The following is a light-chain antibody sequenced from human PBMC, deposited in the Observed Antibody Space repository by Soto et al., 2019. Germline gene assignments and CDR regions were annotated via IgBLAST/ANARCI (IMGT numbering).Light chain of an antibody. CDR1: QSVSSN. J-gene: IGKJ2*01. Sequence: EIVRTQSPATLSVSPGERATLSCRASQSVSSNLDWYQQKPGQAPRLLIYGASTRATGIPAMFSGSGSGTEFTLTISSLQSEDCAVYYCQQYNNWPQTFGRGTKLEIK. V-gene: IGKV3-15*01. CDR2: GAS. CDR3: QQYNNWPQT.